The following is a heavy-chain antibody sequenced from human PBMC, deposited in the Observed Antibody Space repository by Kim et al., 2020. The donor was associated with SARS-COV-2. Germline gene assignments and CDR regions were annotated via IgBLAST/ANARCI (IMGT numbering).Heavy chain of an antibody. CDR2: INAGNGNT. J-gene: IGHJ3*02. D-gene: IGHD3-3*01. Sequence: ASVKVSCKASGYTFTSYAMHWVRQAPGQRLEWMGWINAGNGNTKYSQKFQGRVTITRDTSASTAYMELSSLRSEDTAVYYCALVDFWSGYDAFDIWGQGTMVTVSS. CDR3: ALVDFWSGYDAFDI. CDR1: GYTFTSYA. V-gene: IGHV1-3*01.